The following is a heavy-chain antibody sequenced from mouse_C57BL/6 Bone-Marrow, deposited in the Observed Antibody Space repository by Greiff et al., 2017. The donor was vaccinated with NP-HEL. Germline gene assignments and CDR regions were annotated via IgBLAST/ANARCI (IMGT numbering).Heavy chain of an antibody. V-gene: IGHV3-6*01. J-gene: IGHJ2*01. D-gene: IGHD2-3*01. CDR2: ISYDGSN. Sequence: EVKLQESGPGLVKPSQSLSLTCSVTGYSITSGYYWNWIRQFPGNKLEWMGYISYDGSNNYNPSLKNRISITRDTSKNQFFLKLNSVTTEDTATYYCARDDGYPWFDYWGQGTTLTVSS. CDR3: ARDDGYPWFDY. CDR1: GYSITSGYY.